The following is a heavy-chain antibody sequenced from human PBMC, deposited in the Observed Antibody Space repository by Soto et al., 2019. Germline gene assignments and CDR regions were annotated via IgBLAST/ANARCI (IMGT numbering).Heavy chain of an antibody. CDR1: GDSVSSNSYY. J-gene: IGHJ6*02. V-gene: IGHV4-61*01. Sequence: QVQLQESGPGLVKPSETLSLTCTVSGDSVSSNSYYWTWIRQPPGKGLEWIGYIYYSGSTNYNSSLKSRVTISVDTSKNPFSLKLTSLTAADTAVYYCARAWKEPWGGMDVWGPGTTVTVSS. CDR3: ARAWKEPWGGMDV. D-gene: IGHD1-1*01. CDR2: IYYSGST.